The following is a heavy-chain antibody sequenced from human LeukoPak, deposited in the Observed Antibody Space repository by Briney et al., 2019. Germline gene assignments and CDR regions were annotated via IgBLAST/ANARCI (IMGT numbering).Heavy chain of an antibody. D-gene: IGHD3-3*01. Sequence: GGSLRLSCAASGFSFSSHEMNWVRQAPGKGLEWVSYISGRDYTIYYADSVKGRFTISRDNAKNSLYLQMNSLRAEDTAVYYCARDGITIFGVVVFDYWGQGILVTVSS. CDR3: ARDGITIFGVVVFDY. J-gene: IGHJ4*02. V-gene: IGHV3-48*03. CDR2: ISGRDYTI. CDR1: GFSFSSHE.